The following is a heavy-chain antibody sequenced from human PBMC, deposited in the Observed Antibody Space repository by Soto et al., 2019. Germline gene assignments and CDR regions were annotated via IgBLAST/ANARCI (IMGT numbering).Heavy chain of an antibody. V-gene: IGHV4-34*01. CDR1: GGSLSGYY. CDR2: INHSGST. Sequence: PSETLSLTCAVYGGSLSGYYWSWIRQPPGKGLEWIGEINHSGSTNYNPSLKSRVTISVDTSKNQFSLKLSSVTAADTAVYYCARANSAFWSGYSYGMDVWGQGTTVTVSS. J-gene: IGHJ6*02. CDR3: ARANSAFWSGYSYGMDV. D-gene: IGHD3-3*01.